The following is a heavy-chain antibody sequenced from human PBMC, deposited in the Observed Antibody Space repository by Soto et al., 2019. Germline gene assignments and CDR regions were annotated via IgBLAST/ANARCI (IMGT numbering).Heavy chain of an antibody. V-gene: IGHV3-30*03. CDR2: ISYDGSNK. D-gene: IGHD4-17*01. J-gene: IGHJ4*02. Sequence: GGSLRLSCAASGFTFSSYGMHWVRQAPGKGLEWVAVISYDGSNKYYADSVKGRFTISRDNSKNTLYLQMNSLRAEDTAVYYCARPANTVADHFDLWGQGTPVTVSS. CDR1: GFTFSSYG. CDR3: ARPANTVADHFDL.